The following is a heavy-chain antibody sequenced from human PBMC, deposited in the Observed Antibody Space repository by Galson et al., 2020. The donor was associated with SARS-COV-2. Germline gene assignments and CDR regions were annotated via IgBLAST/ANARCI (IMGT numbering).Heavy chain of an antibody. CDR3: ARDPRAYDNARLYYGVDV. Sequence: SQTLSLTCAVSGVSITSNNWWIWVRQTPGRGLEWIGEIHHGRSPNYNPSLRSRVTISIDTSKNQFSLRLNSVTAADTAVYFCARDPRAYDNARLYYGVDVWGQGTSVTVTS. CDR1: GVSITSNNW. CDR2: IHHGRSP. J-gene: IGHJ6*02. V-gene: IGHV4-4*02. D-gene: IGHD3-16*01.